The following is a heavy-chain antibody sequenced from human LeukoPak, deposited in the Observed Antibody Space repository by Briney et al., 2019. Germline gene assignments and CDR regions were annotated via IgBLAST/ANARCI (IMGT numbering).Heavy chain of an antibody. CDR2: IYHSGST. CDR1: GGSISSGGYS. Sequence: PSETLSLTCAVSGGSISSGGYSWSWIRQPPGKGLEWIGYIYHSGSTYYNPSLKSRVTISVDRSKNQFSLKLSSVTAADTAVYYCARCHTGFFDIWGQGTMVTVSS. J-gene: IGHJ3*02. CDR3: ARCHTGFFDI. D-gene: IGHD5-18*01. V-gene: IGHV4-30-2*01.